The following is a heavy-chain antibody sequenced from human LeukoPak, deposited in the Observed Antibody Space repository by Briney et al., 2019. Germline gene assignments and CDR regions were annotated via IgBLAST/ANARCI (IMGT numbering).Heavy chain of an antibody. D-gene: IGHD4-17*01. CDR1: GGSINNSY. Sequence: ASETLSLTCTVSGGSINNSYWTWIRQPPGKGLEWIGHIYYSGSTYYNPSLKSRVSISSDTSKNQFSLELSSVTAADTAVYYCARLKATVSIHAYFDSWGQGTLVTVSS. CDR3: ARLKATVSIHAYFDS. CDR2: IYYSGST. J-gene: IGHJ4*02. V-gene: IGHV4-59*01.